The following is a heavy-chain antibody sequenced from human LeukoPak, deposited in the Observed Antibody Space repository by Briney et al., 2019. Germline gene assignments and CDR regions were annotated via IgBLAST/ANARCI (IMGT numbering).Heavy chain of an antibody. CDR2: FSYSGSD. Sequence: SETLSLTCGVSGDSTTTLYWTWIRQPPGKGLEWIGYFSYSGSDNYNPSLKGRVTISVDTSKTQLSLKLNSVTAADTAMYYCVRGLHYNSGLFDLWGQGTPVTVSS. CDR1: GDSTTTLY. D-gene: IGHD1-20*01. V-gene: IGHV4-59*01. CDR3: VRGLHYNSGLFDL. J-gene: IGHJ4*02.